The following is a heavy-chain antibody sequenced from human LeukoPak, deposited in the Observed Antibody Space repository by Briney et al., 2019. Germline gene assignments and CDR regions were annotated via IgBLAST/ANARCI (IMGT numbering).Heavy chain of an antibody. CDR2: IYYSGST. CDR1: GGSISSYY. CDR3: ARRRGITSYVDY. V-gene: IGHV4-59*12. J-gene: IGHJ4*02. Sequence: SETLSLTCTVSGGSISSYYWSWIRQPPGKGLEWIGYIYYSGSTNYNPSLKSRVTISVDTSKNQFSLKLSSVTAADTAVYYCARRRGITSYVDYWGQGTPVTVSS. D-gene: IGHD3-16*01.